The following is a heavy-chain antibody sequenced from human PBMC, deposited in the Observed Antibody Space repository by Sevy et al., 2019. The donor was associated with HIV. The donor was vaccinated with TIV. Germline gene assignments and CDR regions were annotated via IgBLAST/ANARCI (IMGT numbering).Heavy chain of an antibody. CDR2: VFYSGSA. Sequence: SETLSLTCTVSGDSIKRYYWSWIRQPPGKGLEWIGNVFYSGSANYKPSLKSRVTMSVDTSTNQFSLKLTSVTAADTAVYYCASHDDWGSSIWFRFDPWGQGTLVTVSS. CDR3: ASHDDWGSSIWFRFDP. CDR1: GDSIKRYY. V-gene: IGHV4-59*01. J-gene: IGHJ5*02. D-gene: IGHD3-16*01.